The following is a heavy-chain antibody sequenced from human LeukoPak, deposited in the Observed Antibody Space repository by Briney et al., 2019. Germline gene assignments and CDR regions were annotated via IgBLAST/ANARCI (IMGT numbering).Heavy chain of an antibody. CDR2: ITSISNRI. Sequence: PGGSLRLSCAASGFSFSSYSMNWVRQAPGRGLEWVAYITSISNRIHYADSVKGRFTISRDNAKNSLYLQMNSLRDEDTAVYYCTRDPHALDFGGQGTLVTVSA. J-gene: IGHJ4*02. V-gene: IGHV3-48*02. CDR3: TRDPHALDF. CDR1: GFSFSSYS.